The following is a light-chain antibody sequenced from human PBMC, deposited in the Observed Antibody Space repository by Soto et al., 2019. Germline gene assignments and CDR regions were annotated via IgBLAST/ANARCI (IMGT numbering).Light chain of an antibody. CDR1: QSVSRSY. CDR3: QQYHGYPWT. Sequence: EIVLTQSPGTLSLSPGERATLSCRASQSVSRSYLAWYQQKAGQAPRLLIYGASSRATGIPDRFSGSGSGTEFTLTISSLQSEDFAVYYCQQYHGYPWTFGQGTKVDIK. J-gene: IGKJ1*01. V-gene: IGKV3-20*01. CDR2: GAS.